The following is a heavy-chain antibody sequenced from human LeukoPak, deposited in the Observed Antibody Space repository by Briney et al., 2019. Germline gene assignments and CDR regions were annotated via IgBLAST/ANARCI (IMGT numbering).Heavy chain of an antibody. V-gene: IGHV3-23*01. Sequence: PGGSLRLPCAASGFTFSSYAMSWVRQAPGKGLEWVSAISGSGGSTYYADSVKGRFTISRDNSRNTLYLQMNSLRTEDTAVYYCAKDRVVYCSSTSCYNDYWGQGTLVTVSS. CDR2: ISGSGGST. J-gene: IGHJ4*02. CDR3: AKDRVVYCSSTSCYNDY. D-gene: IGHD2-2*02. CDR1: GFTFSSYA.